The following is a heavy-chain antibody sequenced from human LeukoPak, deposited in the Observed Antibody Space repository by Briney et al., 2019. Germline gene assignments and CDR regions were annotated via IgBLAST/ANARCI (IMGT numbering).Heavy chain of an antibody. CDR1: GGTFSSYA. J-gene: IGHJ4*02. Sequence: SVKVSCKASGGTFSSYAISWVRQAPGQGLEWMGGIIPIFGTANYAQKFQGRVTITADESTSTAYMELSRLRSEDTAVYYCARIKGDFDWLSPFDYWGQGTLVTVSS. D-gene: IGHD3-9*01. V-gene: IGHV1-69*13. CDR2: IIPIFGTA. CDR3: ARIKGDFDWLSPFDY.